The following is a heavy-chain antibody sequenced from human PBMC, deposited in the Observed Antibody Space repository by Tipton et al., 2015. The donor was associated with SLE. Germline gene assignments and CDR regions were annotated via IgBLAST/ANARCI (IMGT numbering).Heavy chain of an antibody. D-gene: IGHD4-17*01. CDR1: GFTFSSYA. CDR3: ANYGDYDDAFDI. J-gene: IGHJ3*02. Sequence: SLRLSCAASGFTFSSYAMHWVRQAPGKGLEWVANIKQDGSEKYYVDSVKGRFTISRDNSKNTLYLQMNSLRAEDTAVYYCANYGDYDDAFDIWGQGTMVTVSS. V-gene: IGHV3-7*01. CDR2: IKQDGSEK.